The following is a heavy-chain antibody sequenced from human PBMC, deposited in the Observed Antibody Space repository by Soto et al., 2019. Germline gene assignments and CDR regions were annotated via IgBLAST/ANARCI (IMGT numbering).Heavy chain of an antibody. D-gene: IGHD2-21*01. CDR3: ERAKINNCVGP. Sequence: GASVKVSCKASGYSFSSYDINWVRQAPGQGLEWMGWMNPNSGNAGYAQKFQGRITMTRNTSISTVFMELGSLRSEDTATYYCERAKINNCVGPCGQGTPVTVSS. CDR2: MNPNSGNA. V-gene: IGHV1-8*01. CDR1: GYSFSSYD. J-gene: IGHJ5*02.